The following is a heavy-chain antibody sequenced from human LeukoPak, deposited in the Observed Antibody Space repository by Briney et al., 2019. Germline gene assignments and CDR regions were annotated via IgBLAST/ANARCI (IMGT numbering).Heavy chain of an antibody. CDR2: SGNT. J-gene: IGHJ4*02. Sequence: SETLSLTCTVSGASVSSGAYHWSWIRQAPGKGLEWIGYSGNTNYSPSLNSRVTISVDTSKNQFSLRLTSVTAADTAVYFCATYYGDRGGSGHGGQGTLVTVSS. CDR3: ATYYGDRGGSGH. CDR1: GASVSSGAYH. V-gene: IGHV4-30-4*01. D-gene: IGHD3-10*01.